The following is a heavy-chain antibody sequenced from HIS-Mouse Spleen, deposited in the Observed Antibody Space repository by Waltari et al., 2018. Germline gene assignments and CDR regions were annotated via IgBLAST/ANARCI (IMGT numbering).Heavy chain of an antibody. D-gene: IGHD3-10*01. Sequence: QVQLVESGGGVVQPGRSLRLSCAASGFTFSSYGMHWFRQAPGKGLEGLAIIAYDGSNKYYADSVKGRFTISRDNSKNTLYLQMNSLRAEDTAVYYCEGVYGSGSYYFDYWGQGTLVTVSS. CDR1: GFTFSSYG. CDR2: IAYDGSNK. J-gene: IGHJ4*02. V-gene: IGHV3-30*03. CDR3: EGVYGSGSYYFDY.